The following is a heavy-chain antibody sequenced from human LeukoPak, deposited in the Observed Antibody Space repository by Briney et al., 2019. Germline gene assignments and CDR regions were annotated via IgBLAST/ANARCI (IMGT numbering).Heavy chain of an antibody. CDR1: GYSISSGYY. D-gene: IGHD3-10*01. V-gene: IGHV4-38-2*02. J-gene: IGHJ5*02. CDR3: AKSGAYASGSYGNNWFDP. Sequence: SETLSHTCTVSGYSISSGYYWGWIRQPPGKGLEWIGSIYHSGSTYYNPSLKSRVTISVDTSKNQFSLKLSSVTAADTAVYYCAKSGAYASGSYGNNWFDPWGQGTLVTVSS. CDR2: IYHSGST.